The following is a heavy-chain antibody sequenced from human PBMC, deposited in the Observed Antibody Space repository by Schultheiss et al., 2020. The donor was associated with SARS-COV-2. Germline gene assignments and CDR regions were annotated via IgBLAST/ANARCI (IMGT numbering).Heavy chain of an antibody. CDR1: GGSISSGGYS. CDR2: IYHSGST. CDR3: ARLPSSSYLRPYYYGMDV. V-gene: IGHV4-30-2*01. J-gene: IGHJ6*02. D-gene: IGHD6-13*01. Sequence: SQTLSLTCAVSGGSISSGGYSWSWIRQPPGKGLEWIGYIYHSGSTYYNPSLKSRVTISVDTSKNQFSLKLSSVTAADTAVYYCARLPSSSYLRPYYYGMDVWGQGTTVTVSS.